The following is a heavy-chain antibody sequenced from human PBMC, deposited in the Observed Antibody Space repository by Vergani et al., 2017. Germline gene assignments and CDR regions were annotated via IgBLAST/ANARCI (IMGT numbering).Heavy chain of an antibody. CDR3: ARVMYRDEASTGYRLEGMDI. CDR2: IYSTGST. D-gene: IGHD3-9*01. V-gene: IGHV4-59*13. Sequence: QVQLQESGPGLVKASQTLSLTCSVSGGSFNTYYWSWIRQSPGKGLEWIGYIYSTGSTNYNPSLNSRVTMSLDTSKNQFSLKLRSVTAADTAVYFCARVMYRDEASTGYRLEGMDIWGQGTTVTISS. CDR1: GGSFNTYY. J-gene: IGHJ6*02.